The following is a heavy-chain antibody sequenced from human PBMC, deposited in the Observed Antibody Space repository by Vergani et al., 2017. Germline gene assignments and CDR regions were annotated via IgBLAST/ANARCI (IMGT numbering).Heavy chain of an antibody. J-gene: IGHJ5*02. CDR1: GGSLSDSY. CDR2: INHSGNT. Sequence: QVQLQQWGAGLLKPSETLSLTCAVYGGSLSDSYWSWIRLFPGKGLEWIGEINHSGNTNYNPSVRGSVTIFIDTSYNRFSLRLRSVPAADTALYYCARGKDRYXSLSETYRSNWLDPWGQGTLVTVS. CDR3: ARGKDRYXSLSETYRSNWLDP. D-gene: IGHD3-10*01. V-gene: IGHV4-34*01.